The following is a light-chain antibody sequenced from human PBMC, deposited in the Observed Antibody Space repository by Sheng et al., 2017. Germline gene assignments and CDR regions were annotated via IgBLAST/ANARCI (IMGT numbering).Light chain of an antibody. J-gene: IGKJ4*01. CDR2: DAS. V-gene: IGKV3-20*01. Sequence: EIVLTQSPGTLSLSPGERATLSCRASQSVTSNSLAWYQQRPGQAPRLLIYDASNRATGIPARFSGSGSGTEFTLTISSLQPDDFATYYCQQYNSYSRTFGGGTEGGNQT. CDR1: QSVTSNS. CDR3: QQYNSYSRT.